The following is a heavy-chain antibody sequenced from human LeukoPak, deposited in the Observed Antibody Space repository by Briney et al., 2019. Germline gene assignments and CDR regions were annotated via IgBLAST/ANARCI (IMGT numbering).Heavy chain of an antibody. V-gene: IGHV4-4*07. CDR3: TRADFWSGYRFDY. CDR2: IYTSGST. CDR1: GGSISGYY. D-gene: IGHD3-3*01. Sequence: PSETLSLTCTVSGGSISGYYWSWIRQPAGKGLEWIGRIYTSGSTNYNPSLKSRVTMSVDTSKNQFSLRLTSVTAADTAVYYCTRADFWSGYRFDYWGQGTLVTVSS. J-gene: IGHJ4*02.